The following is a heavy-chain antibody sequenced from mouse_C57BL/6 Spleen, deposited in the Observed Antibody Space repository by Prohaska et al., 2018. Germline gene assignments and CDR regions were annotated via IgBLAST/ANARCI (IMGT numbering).Heavy chain of an antibody. Sequence: QVQLQQSGPELVKPGASVKISCKASGYTFTDYYINWVKQRPGQGLEWIAWIFPGSGSTYYNENVKGNATLTVDQSARTACMLLSSLISEYSVVYYCSRRGYVSSYGYFDYWGQGTTLTVSS. CDR3: SRRGYVSSYGYFDY. D-gene: IGHD1-1*01. CDR1: GYTFTDYY. V-gene: IGHV1-75*01. J-gene: IGHJ2*01. CDR2: IFPGSGST.